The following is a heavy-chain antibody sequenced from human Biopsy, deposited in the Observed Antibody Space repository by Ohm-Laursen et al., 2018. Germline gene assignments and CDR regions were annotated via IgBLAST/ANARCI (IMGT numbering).Heavy chain of an antibody. D-gene: IGHD3-16*01. Sequence: TLSPTCPVSGGSFSGYYWSWIRQTPGKGLEWIGEVSHSGSTNYNPSLKSRVTISVDTSKNQFSLNLSSVTAADTAVYYCARLTGDYIWGNWRINHDPFDIWDQGTSVTVSS. V-gene: IGHV4-34*01. CDR1: GGSFSGYY. J-gene: IGHJ3*02. CDR2: VSHSGST. CDR3: ARLTGDYIWGNWRINHDPFDI.